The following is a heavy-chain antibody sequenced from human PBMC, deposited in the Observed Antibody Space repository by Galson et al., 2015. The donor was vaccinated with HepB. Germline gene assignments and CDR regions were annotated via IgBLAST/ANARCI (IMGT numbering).Heavy chain of an antibody. D-gene: IGHD3-3*01. CDR2: ISGGGHNT. CDR3: AKDPDFDFYSEKSTTFDY. Sequence: SLRLSCAASGFTVSSNYMSWVRQAPGKGLEWVSRISGGGHNTYYAEALRGRITISIDNSKNTVYLQMISLRDVDTAMYYCAKDPDFDFYSEKSTTFDYWGRGTLVTVSS. J-gene: IGHJ4*02. CDR1: GFTVSSNY. V-gene: IGHV3-23*01.